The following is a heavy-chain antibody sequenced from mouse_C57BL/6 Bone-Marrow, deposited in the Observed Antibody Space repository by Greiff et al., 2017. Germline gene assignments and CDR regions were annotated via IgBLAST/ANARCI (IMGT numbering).Heavy chain of an antibody. V-gene: IGHV1-80*01. Sequence: VKLMESGAELVKPGASVKISCKASGYAFSSYWMNWVKQRPGKGLEWIGQIYPGDGDTNYNGKFKGKATLTADKSSSTAYMQLSSLTSEDSAVYVCARLNYYGSSYGYFDVWGTGTTVTVSS. CDR2: IYPGDGDT. CDR1: GYAFSSYW. D-gene: IGHD1-1*01. CDR3: ARLNYYGSSYGYFDV. J-gene: IGHJ1*03.